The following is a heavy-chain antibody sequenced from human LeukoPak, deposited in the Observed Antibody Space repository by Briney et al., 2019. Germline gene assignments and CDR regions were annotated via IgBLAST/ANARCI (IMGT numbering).Heavy chain of an antibody. CDR3: ASERNRFGELSKQNWFDP. Sequence: GGSLRLSCAASGFAFSSYWMSWVRQAPGKGLEWVANIKQDGSEKYYVDSVKGRFTISRDNAKNSLYLQMNSLRAEDTAVYYCASERNRFGELSKQNWFDPWGQGTLVTVSS. D-gene: IGHD3-10*01. J-gene: IGHJ5*02. CDR1: GFAFSSYW. CDR2: IKQDGSEK. V-gene: IGHV3-7*01.